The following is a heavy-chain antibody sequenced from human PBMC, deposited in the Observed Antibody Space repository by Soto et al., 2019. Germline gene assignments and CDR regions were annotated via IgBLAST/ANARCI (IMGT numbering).Heavy chain of an antibody. V-gene: IGHV1-2*04. CDR3: AREDDPKYDYYGMDV. D-gene: IGHD3-3*01. CDR1: GYTFTGYY. CDR2: INPNSGGT. Sequence: ASLKVSCKASGYTFTGYYMHWVRQAPGQGLEWMGWINPNSGGTNYAQKFQGWVTMTRDTSISTAYMELSRLRSDDTAVYYCAREDDPKYDYYGMDVWGQGTTVTVSS. J-gene: IGHJ6*02.